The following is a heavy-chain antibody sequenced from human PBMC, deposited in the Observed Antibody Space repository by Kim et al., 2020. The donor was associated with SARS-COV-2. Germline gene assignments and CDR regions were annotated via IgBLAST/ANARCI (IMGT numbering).Heavy chain of an antibody. CDR2: ISGSGGST. Sequence: GGSLRHSCAASGFTFSSYAMSWVRQAPGKGLEWVSAISGSGGSTYYADSVKGRFTISRDNSKNTLYLQMNSLRAEDTAVYYCAKGDSSSWLGMDVWGQGTTVTVSS. CDR3: AKGDSSSWLGMDV. J-gene: IGHJ6*02. CDR1: GFTFSSYA. D-gene: IGHD6-13*01. V-gene: IGHV3-23*01.